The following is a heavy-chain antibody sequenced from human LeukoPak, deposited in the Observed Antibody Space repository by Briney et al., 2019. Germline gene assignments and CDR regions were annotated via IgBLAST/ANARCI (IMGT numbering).Heavy chain of an antibody. CDR2: IYYSGST. V-gene: IGHV4-61*01. J-gene: IGHJ5*02. D-gene: IGHD2-2*01. Sequence: SETLSLTCTVSGGSVSSGSYYWSWIRQPPGKGLEWIGYIYYSGSTNYNPSLKSRVTISVDTSKNQFSLKLSSVTAAGTAVYYCARAHLTSPDGWFDPWGQGTLVTVSS. CDR1: GGSVSSGSYY. CDR3: ARAHLTSPDGWFDP.